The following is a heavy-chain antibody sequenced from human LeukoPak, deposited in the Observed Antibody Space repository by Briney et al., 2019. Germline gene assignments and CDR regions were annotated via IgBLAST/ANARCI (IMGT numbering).Heavy chain of an antibody. J-gene: IGHJ4*02. D-gene: IGHD3-22*01. CDR1: VYTFTGYY. CDR3: ARGSYDSSGSAVDY. Sequence: ASVKVSCKASVYTFTGYYMHWVRQAPGQGLEWMGWINPNSGGTNYAQKFQGRVTMTRDTSISTAYMELSRLRSDDTAVYYCARGSYDSSGSAVDYWGQGTLVTVSS. V-gene: IGHV1-2*02. CDR2: INPNSGGT.